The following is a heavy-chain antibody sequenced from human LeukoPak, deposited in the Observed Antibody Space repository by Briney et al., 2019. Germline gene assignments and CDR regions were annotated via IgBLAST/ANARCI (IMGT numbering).Heavy chain of an antibody. Sequence: GGSLRLSCAASGFTFSSYAMGWVRQAPGKGLEWVSAISGSGGSTYYADSVKGRFTISRDNSKNTLYLQMNSLRAEDTAVYYCARSSGLVPNYYYYGMDVWGQGTTVTVSS. V-gene: IGHV3-23*01. CDR2: ISGSGGST. J-gene: IGHJ6*02. CDR3: ARSSGLVPNYYYYGMDV. CDR1: GFTFSSYA. D-gene: IGHD3-10*01.